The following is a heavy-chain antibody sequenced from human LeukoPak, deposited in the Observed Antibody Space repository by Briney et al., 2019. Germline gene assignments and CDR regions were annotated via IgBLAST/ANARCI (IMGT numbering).Heavy chain of an antibody. CDR3: ARILSGPWRWFDP. D-gene: IGHD3-3*01. CDR2: INPNSGGT. V-gene: IGHV1-2*02. Sequence: ASVKVSCKASGYTFTGYYMHWVRQAPGQGLEWMGWINPNSGGTNYAQKFQGRVTMTRDTSISTAYMELSRLGSDDTAVYYCARILSGPWRWFDPWGQGTLVTVSS. J-gene: IGHJ5*02. CDR1: GYTFTGYY.